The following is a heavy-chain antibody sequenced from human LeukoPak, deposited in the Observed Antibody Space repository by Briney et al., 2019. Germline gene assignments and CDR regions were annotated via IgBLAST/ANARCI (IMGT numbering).Heavy chain of an antibody. J-gene: IGHJ4*02. CDR3: ARQRGFITGTTFYFDY. Sequence: PSETLSLTCAVYGGSFSGYYWSWIRQPPGKGLEWIGEINHSGSTNYNPSLKSRVTISVDTSKNQFSLKLSSVTAADTAVYYCARQRGFITGTTFYFDYWGQGTLVTVSS. CDR2: INHSGST. CDR1: GGSFSGYY. V-gene: IGHV4-34*01. D-gene: IGHD1-20*01.